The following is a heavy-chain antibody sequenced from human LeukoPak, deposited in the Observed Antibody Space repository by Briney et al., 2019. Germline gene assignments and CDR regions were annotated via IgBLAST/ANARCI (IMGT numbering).Heavy chain of an antibody. Sequence: GGSLRLSCAASGFTLSTYSLNWVRQAPGKGLVWVSRISSDGTSTSYADSVKGRFTISRDNAKNTLYLQMNSLRAEDTAVYYCARDLGYCSGGTCPWGQGTLVTVSS. D-gene: IGHD2-15*01. CDR3: ARDLGYCSGGTCP. V-gene: IGHV3-74*01. CDR2: ISSDGTST. CDR1: GFTLSTYS. J-gene: IGHJ5*02.